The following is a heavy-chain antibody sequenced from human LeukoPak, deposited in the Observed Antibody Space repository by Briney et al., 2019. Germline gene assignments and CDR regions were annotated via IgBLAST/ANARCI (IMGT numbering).Heavy chain of an antibody. Sequence: SETLSLTCTVSGGSISSGSYSWSWIRQPAGKGLEWIGRIYTSGSTNYNPSLKSRVTISVDTSKNQFSLKLSSVTAADTAVYYCAREPSSSTSIAARLVAFDIWGQGTMVTVSS. CDR1: GGSISSGSYS. D-gene: IGHD6-6*01. V-gene: IGHV4-61*02. J-gene: IGHJ3*02. CDR3: AREPSSSTSIAARLVAFDI. CDR2: IYTSGST.